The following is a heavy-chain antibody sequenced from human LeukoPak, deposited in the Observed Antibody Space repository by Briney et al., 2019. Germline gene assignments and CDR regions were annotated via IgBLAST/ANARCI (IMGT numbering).Heavy chain of an antibody. Sequence: GGSLRLSCAASGFTFSNYAMHWVRQAPGKGLEWVGVALYDGSMKYYGDSVKGRFTISRDNAKNTLYLQMNSLRAEDTAVYYCARETRYIAAAGVFYWFDPWGQGTLVTVSS. V-gene: IGHV3-30*04. CDR3: ARETRYIAAAGVFYWFDP. J-gene: IGHJ5*02. D-gene: IGHD6-13*01. CDR1: GFTFSNYA. CDR2: ALYDGSMK.